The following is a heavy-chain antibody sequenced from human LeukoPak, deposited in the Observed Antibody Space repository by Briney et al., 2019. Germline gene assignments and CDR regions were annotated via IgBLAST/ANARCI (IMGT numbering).Heavy chain of an antibody. V-gene: IGHV3-43D*03. D-gene: IGHD6-6*01. Sequence: GGSLRLSCAASGFTFDDYAMHWVRQAPGKGLEWVSLTWDAGTTHYADSVKGRFTISRDNSKNSLYLEMNGLRAEDTALYYCAKDSTRGSSWDFDYWGQGTLVTVSS. CDR3: AKDSTRGSSWDFDY. CDR2: TWDAGTT. CDR1: GFTFDDYA. J-gene: IGHJ4*02.